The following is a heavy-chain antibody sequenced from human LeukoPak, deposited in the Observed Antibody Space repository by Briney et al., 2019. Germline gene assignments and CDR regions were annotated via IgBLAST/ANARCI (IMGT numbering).Heavy chain of an antibody. D-gene: IGHD1-7*01. CDR1: GFTFRNYW. J-gene: IGHJ5*02. Sequence: GESLRLSCAASGFTFRNYWMSWVRQAPGRGLDGVATIKQDGIVKYYVDSVTGRFTISRDNAENSLYLQMDSLRVEDTAVYYCARLGGETTRFDLWGQGVLVTVSS. CDR3: ARLGGETTRFDL. V-gene: IGHV3-7*01. CDR2: IKQDGIVK.